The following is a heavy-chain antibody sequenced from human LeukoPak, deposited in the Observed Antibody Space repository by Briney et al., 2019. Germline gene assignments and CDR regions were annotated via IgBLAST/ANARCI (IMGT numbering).Heavy chain of an antibody. J-gene: IGHJ4*01. D-gene: IGHD1-1*01. CDR2: IDYSGST. Sequence: SETLSLTCTVSDGSISTYFWSWTRQPPGKGLEWIAYIDYSGSTGSSTSLKSRVTISVDTSKNQFSLRLNSATAADTAMYFCARHGGRGLERMGFDYWGHGILVTVSS. CDR3: ARHGGRGLERMGFDY. CDR1: DGSISTYF. V-gene: IGHV4-59*08.